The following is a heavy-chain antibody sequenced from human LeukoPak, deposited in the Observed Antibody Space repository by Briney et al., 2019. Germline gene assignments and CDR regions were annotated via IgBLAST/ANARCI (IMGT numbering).Heavy chain of an antibody. D-gene: IGHD3-22*01. CDR3: ARTKYYYDSSGPGGDY. CDR1: GGSFSSYF. J-gene: IGHJ4*02. CDR2: IYPSGNT. V-gene: IGHV4-4*07. Sequence: PSEILSLTCSISGGSFSSYFWSWVRQPAGKGLEWIGRIYPSGNTNYNPSLKSRVTLSVDTSKTQFSLRLSSVTAADTAVYYCARTKYYYDSSGPGGDYWGQGTLVTVSS.